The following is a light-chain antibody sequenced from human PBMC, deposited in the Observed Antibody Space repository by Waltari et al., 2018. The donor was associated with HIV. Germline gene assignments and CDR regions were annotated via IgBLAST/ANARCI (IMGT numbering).Light chain of an antibody. CDR2: EVS. Sequence: QSALPQPASVSGSACPPITVSCPGTRSDVCGHDYCSWYQQHPGKAPKFMIYEVSNRPSGVSKRFSGSKSGNTASLTISGLQAEDEADYYCSSYTSTSTGVFGTGTKVTVL. V-gene: IGLV2-14*01. CDR3: SSYTSTSTGV. CDR1: RSDVCGHDY. J-gene: IGLJ1*01.